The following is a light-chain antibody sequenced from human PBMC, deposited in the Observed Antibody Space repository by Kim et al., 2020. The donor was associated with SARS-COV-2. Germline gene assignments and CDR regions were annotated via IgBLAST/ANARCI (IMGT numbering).Light chain of an antibody. J-gene: IGKJ4*01. CDR3: QQYNKWPLT. CDR2: GAS. Sequence: LYPGERASLPCMASQSASSNLAWYQHKPGQAPRLLIHGASTRATGIPARFSGSGSGTEFTFTISSLQSEDFAVYYCQQYNKWPLTFGGGTKVYIK. CDR1: QSASSN. V-gene: IGKV3D-15*01.